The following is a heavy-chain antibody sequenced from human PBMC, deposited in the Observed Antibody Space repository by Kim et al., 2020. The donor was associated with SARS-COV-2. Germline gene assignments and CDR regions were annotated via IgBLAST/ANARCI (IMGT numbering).Heavy chain of an antibody. CDR2: IYYSGST. J-gene: IGHJ4*02. CDR1: GGSISRYY. CDR3: ARHVSSGFDY. Sequence: SETLSLTCTVSGGSISRYYWSWIRQPPGKGLEWIGYIYYSGSTSYNPSLKSRVTISVDMSKNQFSLKPSSVTAADTAVYYCARHVSSGFDYWGQGTLVTVSS. V-gene: IGHV4-59*08. D-gene: IGHD6-19*01.